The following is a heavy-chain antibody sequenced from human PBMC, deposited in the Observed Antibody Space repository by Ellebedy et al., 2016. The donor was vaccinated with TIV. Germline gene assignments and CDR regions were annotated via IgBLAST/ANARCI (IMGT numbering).Heavy chain of an antibody. CDR3: AREGTDGYNYLDH. CDR2: FHYSGRT. V-gene: IGHV4-61*08. Sequence: MPSETLSLTCTVSGGSVSSGDYHWNWIRQPQGKGLVWIASFHYSGRTNYNPSLERRVTISVDTSKNQVSLKLTSVTAADTAVYYCAREGTDGYNYLDHWGRGTLVTVSS. D-gene: IGHD5-24*01. CDR1: GGSVSSGDYH. J-gene: IGHJ4*02.